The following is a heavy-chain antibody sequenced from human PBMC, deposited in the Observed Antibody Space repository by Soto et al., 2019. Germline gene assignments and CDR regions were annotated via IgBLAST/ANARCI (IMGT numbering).Heavy chain of an antibody. D-gene: IGHD6-6*01. CDR1: GFTFSSYA. V-gene: IGHV3-30-3*01. Sequence: QVQLVESGGGVVQPGRSLRLSCAASGFTFSSYAMHWVRQAPGKGLEWVAVISYDGSNKYYADSVKGRFTISRDNSKNTLYLQMNSLRAEDTAVYYSARDWVGAARRGYYYYYYGMDVWGQGTTVTVSS. CDR3: ARDWVGAARRGYYYYYYGMDV. CDR2: ISYDGSNK. J-gene: IGHJ6*02.